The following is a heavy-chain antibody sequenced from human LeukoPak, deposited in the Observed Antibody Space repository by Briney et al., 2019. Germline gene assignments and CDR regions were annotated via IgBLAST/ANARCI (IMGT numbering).Heavy chain of an antibody. D-gene: IGHD3-3*01. V-gene: IGHV4-31*03. Sequence: PSETLSLTCTVSGGSISSGGSYWSWIRQHPGKGLEWIGYIYYSGSTYYNPSLKSRVTISVDTSKNQFSLKLSSVTAADTAVYYCARAPAVLRFLEWLGDAFDIWGQGTMVTVSS. J-gene: IGHJ3*02. CDR2: IYYSGST. CDR1: GGSISSGGSY. CDR3: ARAPAVLRFLEWLGDAFDI.